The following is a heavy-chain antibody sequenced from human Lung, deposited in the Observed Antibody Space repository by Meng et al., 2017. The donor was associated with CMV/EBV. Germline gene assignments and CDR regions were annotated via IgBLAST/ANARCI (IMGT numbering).Heavy chain of an antibody. CDR1: GYTFINYA. V-gene: IGHV7-4-1*02. CDR2: INTNTGNP. Sequence: HVQLVQSGSDLKKPGASVTVAWKASGYTFINYAMNWVRQAPGQGLEWMGWINTNTGNPTYAQGFTRRFVFSLDTSFRTAYLQISSLKAEDTAVYYCARVAPSGYRYFDYWGQGTLVTVSS. CDR3: ARVAPSGYRYFDY. D-gene: IGHD3-3*01. J-gene: IGHJ4*02.